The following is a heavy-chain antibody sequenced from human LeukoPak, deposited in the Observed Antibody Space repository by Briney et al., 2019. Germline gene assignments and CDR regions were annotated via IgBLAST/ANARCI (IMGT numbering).Heavy chain of an antibody. CDR2: ISRGGSTV. V-gene: IGHV3-11*01. CDR1: GFTFSDYY. D-gene: IGHD3-10*01. Sequence: GGSLRLSCAASGFTFSDYYMNWIRQAPGKGLGWVSYISRGGSTVYYAASVKGRFTISRDNAKNSLYLQMNSLRAEDTAVYFCARDGEGGNYWGQGTLVTVSS. CDR3: ARDGEGGNY. J-gene: IGHJ4*02.